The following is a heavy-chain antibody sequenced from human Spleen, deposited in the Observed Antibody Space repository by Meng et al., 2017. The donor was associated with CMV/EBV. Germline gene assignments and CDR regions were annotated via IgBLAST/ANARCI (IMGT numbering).Heavy chain of an antibody. CDR3: APIGGHEYRPFDY. J-gene: IGHJ4*02. CDR1: GFTFSNYA. Sequence: GESLKISCAASGFTFSNYAMHWARLAPGKGLEWVSSISSSSSYIYYADSVKGRFTISRDNAKNSLYLQMNSLRAEDTAVYYCAPIGGHEYRPFDYWGQGTLVTVSS. D-gene: IGHD6-6*01. V-gene: IGHV3-21*01. CDR2: ISSSSSYI.